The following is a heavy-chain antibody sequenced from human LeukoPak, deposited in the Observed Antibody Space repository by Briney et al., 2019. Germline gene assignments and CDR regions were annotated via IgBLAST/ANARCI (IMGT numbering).Heavy chain of an antibody. CDR2: IYHSGST. D-gene: IGHD3-10*01. V-gene: IGHV4-38-2*02. Sequence: SETLSLTCTVSGYSISSGYYWGWIRQPPGKGLEWIGTIYHSGSTYYNPSLKSRVTISVDTSKNQFSLKLSSVTAADTAVYYCARGHTMVRGGVDYWGQGTLVTVSS. CDR3: ARGHTMVRGGVDY. CDR1: GYSISSGYY. J-gene: IGHJ4*02.